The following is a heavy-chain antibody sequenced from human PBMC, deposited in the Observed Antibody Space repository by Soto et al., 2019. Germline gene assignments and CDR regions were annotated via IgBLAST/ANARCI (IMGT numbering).Heavy chain of an antibody. Sequence: PGGALRLSCAASGFPFSDYYMSWIRQAPGKGLEWVSYISSSSSYTNYADSVKGRFTISRDNAKNSLYLQMNSLRAEDTAVYYCARDSNGAYREFAYCGQRTLVPVSS. D-gene: IGHD4-17*01. CDR1: GFPFSDYY. V-gene: IGHV3-11*06. CDR2: ISSSSSYT. J-gene: IGHJ4*02. CDR3: ARDSNGAYREFAY.